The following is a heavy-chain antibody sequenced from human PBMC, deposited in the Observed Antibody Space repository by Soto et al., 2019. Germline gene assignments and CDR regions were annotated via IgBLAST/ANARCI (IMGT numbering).Heavy chain of an antibody. J-gene: IGHJ4*02. Sequence: SVKVSCKASGFTFTSSAMQWVRQARGQRLEWIGWVVVGSGNTNYAQKFQGRVTMTTDTSTSTAYMELRSLRSDDTAVYYCARARLDIVVVVAATTFDYWGQGTLVTVSS. V-gene: IGHV1-58*02. D-gene: IGHD2-15*01. CDR1: GFTFTSSA. CDR3: ARARLDIVVVVAATTFDY. CDR2: VVVGSGNT.